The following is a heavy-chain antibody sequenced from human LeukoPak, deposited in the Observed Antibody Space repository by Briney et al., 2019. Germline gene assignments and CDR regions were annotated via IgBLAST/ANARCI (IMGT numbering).Heavy chain of an antibody. D-gene: IGHD3-10*01. CDR2: IIPIFGTA. CDR1: GGTFSSYA. CDR3: ARDNYLYGSGSYYNEGFDY. V-gene: IGHV1-69*13. Sequence: ASVKVSCKASGGTFSSYAISWVRQAPGQGLEWMGGIIPIFGTANYAQKFQGRVTITADESTSTAYMELSSLRSEDTAVYYCARDNYLYGSGSYYNEGFDYWGQGTLVTVSS. J-gene: IGHJ4*02.